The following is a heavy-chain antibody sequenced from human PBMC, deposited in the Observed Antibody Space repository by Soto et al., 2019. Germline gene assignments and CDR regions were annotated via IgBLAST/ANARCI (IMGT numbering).Heavy chain of an antibody. CDR1: GLTSRRYA. J-gene: IGHJ6*02. CDR3: AKDRLLASRPRNRYGMYV. D-gene: IGHD6-6*01. CDR2: ISGSGGGT. Sequence: PRGSLRDSCAASGLTSRRYAMSWVRQAPGKGLEWVSAISGSGGGTYYADSVKGRFTISRDNSKNTLYLQMNSLRAEDTAVYYCAKDRLLASRPRNRYGMYVRGQRSTVTVS. V-gene: IGHV3-23*01.